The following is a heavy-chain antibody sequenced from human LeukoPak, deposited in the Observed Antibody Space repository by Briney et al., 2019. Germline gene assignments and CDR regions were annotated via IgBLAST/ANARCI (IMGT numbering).Heavy chain of an antibody. D-gene: IGHD2-21*02. V-gene: IGHV5-51*01. CDR2: IYPDDSDT. CDR3: ARRGDSDFRIF. J-gene: IGHJ4*02. Sequence: GESLKISCKGPSYRFHSQWVGWVRQVPGSGLDWMGIIYPDDSDTRYSPAFQGQVTISADKSISTAYLQWRSLEASDTAIYYCARRGDSDFRIFWGQGTLVTVSS. CDR1: SYRFHSQW.